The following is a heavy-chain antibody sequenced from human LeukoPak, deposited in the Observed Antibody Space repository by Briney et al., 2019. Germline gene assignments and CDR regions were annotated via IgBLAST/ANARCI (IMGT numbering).Heavy chain of an antibody. CDR3: ERSGRIVVVPAAIPGGWFDP. V-gene: IGHV4-34*01. Sequence: SETLSLTCAVYGGSFSGYYWSWIRQPPGKGLEWIGEINHSGSTNYNPSLKSRVTISVDTSKNQFSLKLSSVTAADTAVYYCERSGRIVVVPAAIPGGWFDPWGQGTLVTVSS. CDR1: GGSFSGYY. D-gene: IGHD2-2*01. J-gene: IGHJ5*02. CDR2: INHSGST.